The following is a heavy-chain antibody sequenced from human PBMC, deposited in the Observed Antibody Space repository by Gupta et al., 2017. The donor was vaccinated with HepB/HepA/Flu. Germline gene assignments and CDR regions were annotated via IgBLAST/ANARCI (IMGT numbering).Heavy chain of an antibody. CDR2: ISYDGSNK. J-gene: IGHJ6*02. CDR1: GFTFSSYG. Sequence: QVQLVESGGGVVQPGRSLRLSCAASGFTFSSYGMHWVRQAPGKGLEWVGVISYDGSNKYYAESVRGRFTISRDNSKNTLYLQMNSLRAEDTAVYYCAKDQLVGDYVSGYYGMDVWGQGTTVTVSS. CDR3: AKDQLVGDYVSGYYGMDV. V-gene: IGHV3-30*18. D-gene: IGHD4-17*01.